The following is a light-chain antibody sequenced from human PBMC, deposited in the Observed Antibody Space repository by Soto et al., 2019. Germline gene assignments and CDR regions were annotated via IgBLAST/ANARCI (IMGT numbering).Light chain of an antibody. CDR2: DAS. Sequence: EIVMTQSPATLSVSPGGRATLSCRASQSIGDTLAWYQQKPGQAPRLLIYDASSRAPGIPDRFSGSGSGTDFALTISRLEPEDFAVYYCQQYGTSTGTFGQGTKWIS. J-gene: IGKJ1*01. CDR3: QQYGTSTGT. V-gene: IGKV3-20*01. CDR1: QSIGDT.